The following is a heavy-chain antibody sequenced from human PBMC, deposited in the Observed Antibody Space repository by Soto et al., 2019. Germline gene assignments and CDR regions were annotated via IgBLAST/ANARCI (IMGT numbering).Heavy chain of an antibody. CDR3: AKGLVSTDLFDY. Sequence: GGSLRLSCAASGFTFSSYAMSWVRQAPGKGLEWVSAISGSGGSTYYADSVKGRFTISRDNSKNTLYLQMNSLRAEDAAVYYCAKGLVSTDLFDYWGQGTLVTVSS. V-gene: IGHV3-23*01. J-gene: IGHJ4*02. D-gene: IGHD2-8*02. CDR2: ISGSGGST. CDR1: GFTFSSYA.